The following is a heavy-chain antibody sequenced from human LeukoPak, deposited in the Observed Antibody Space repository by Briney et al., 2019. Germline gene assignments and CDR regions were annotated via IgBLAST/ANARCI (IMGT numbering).Heavy chain of an antibody. CDR2: ISGSGGST. Sequence: GGSLRLSCAASGFTFSSYVMSWVRQAPGKGLEWVSAISGSGGSTYYADSVKGRFTISRDNAKNSLYLQMNSLRAEDTAVYYCAIQLDTAMTWGQGTLVTVSS. V-gene: IGHV3-23*01. CDR3: AIQLDTAMT. J-gene: IGHJ5*02. CDR1: GFTFSSYV. D-gene: IGHD5-18*01.